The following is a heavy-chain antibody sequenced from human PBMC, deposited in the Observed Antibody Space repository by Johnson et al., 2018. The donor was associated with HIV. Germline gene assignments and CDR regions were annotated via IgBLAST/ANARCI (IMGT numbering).Heavy chain of an antibody. J-gene: IGHJ3*02. CDR1: GFTVSSNY. CDR3: ARTRQGAFDI. Sequence: QLVESGGGLVKPGGSLRLSCAASGFTVSSNYMSWVRQAPGKGLEWVSVIYSGGSTYYADSVKGRFTISRDNSKNTLYLQMNILRAEDTAVYYCARTRQGAFDIWGQGTMVTVSS. V-gene: IGHV3-66*02. CDR2: IYSGGST.